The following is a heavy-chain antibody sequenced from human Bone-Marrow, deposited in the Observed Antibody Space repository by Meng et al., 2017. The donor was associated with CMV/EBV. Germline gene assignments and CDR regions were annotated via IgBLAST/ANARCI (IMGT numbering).Heavy chain of an antibody. V-gene: IGHV4-34*01. CDR3: ARGSTSVTMIVVVFTAASLAYDS. D-gene: IGHD3-22*01. CDR2: INHRGST. J-gene: IGHJ4*02. Sequence: SETLSLTCAVYGGSFSGYDWTWIRQSPGKGLEWIGEINHRGSTNYNPSLKSRLTISLDTSKNQFSLKPKSVTAADTAVYYCARGSTSVTMIVVVFTAASLAYDSWGQGTLVTVSS. CDR1: GGSFSGYD.